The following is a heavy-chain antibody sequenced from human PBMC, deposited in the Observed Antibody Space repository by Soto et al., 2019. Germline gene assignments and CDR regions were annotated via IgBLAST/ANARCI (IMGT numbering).Heavy chain of an antibody. CDR1: GGNFIDYS. V-gene: IGHV4-34*01. D-gene: IGHD1-26*01. Sequence: PSVTLSLTCAVDGGNFIDYSLTWIRKTPGKGLQWIGQINHSGSANYNPSLKSRVTISVHTSNSQFSLELSSVTAADTAVYYCARGLISGSHYSGGWYYFDSWGQGTQVTVS. CDR3: ARGLISGSHYSGGWYYFDS. CDR2: INHSGSA. J-gene: IGHJ4*02.